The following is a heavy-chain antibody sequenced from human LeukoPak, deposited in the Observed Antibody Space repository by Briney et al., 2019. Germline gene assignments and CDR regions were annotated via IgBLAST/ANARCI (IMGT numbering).Heavy chain of an antibody. CDR1: GGSISSYY. V-gene: IGHV4-59*01. D-gene: IGHD5-24*01. Sequence: SETLSLTCTVSGGSISSYYWSWIRQPPGKGLEWIGYIYYSGSTNYNPSLKSRVTISVDTSKNQFSLELSSVTAADTAVYYCARDRDGYNYSDYWGQGTLVTVSS. J-gene: IGHJ4*02. CDR2: IYYSGST. CDR3: ARDRDGYNYSDY.